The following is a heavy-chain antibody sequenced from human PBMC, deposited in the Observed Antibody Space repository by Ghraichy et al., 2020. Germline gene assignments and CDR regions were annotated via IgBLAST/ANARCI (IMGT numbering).Heavy chain of an antibody. J-gene: IGHJ5*01. Sequence: GGSLRLSCAASGLTFRNYAMSWVRQAPGKGLEWVCGISGSGGITWYAESVKGRFTNSRDNAENTLYLQMNSLRTDDTAVYYCARGRHTETLNWFDPWGQGTLVTVSS. CDR1: GLTFRNYA. V-gene: IGHV3-23*01. CDR3: ARGRHTETLNWFDP. D-gene: IGHD1-1*01. CDR2: ISGSGGIT.